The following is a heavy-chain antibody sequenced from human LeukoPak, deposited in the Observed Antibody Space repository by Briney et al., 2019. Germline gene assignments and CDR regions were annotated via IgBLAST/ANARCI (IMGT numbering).Heavy chain of an antibody. V-gene: IGHV3-30*02. J-gene: IGHJ4*02. CDR3: ARGVPYYDYVWGSPEDYFDY. D-gene: IGHD3-16*01. CDR1: GFTFSSYG. CDR2: IRYDGSNK. Sequence: GGSLRLSCAASGFTFSSYGMHWVRQAPGKGLEWVAFIRYDGSNKYYADSVRGRFTISRDNSKNTLYLQMNSLRAEDTAVYYCARGVPYYDYVWGSPEDYFDYWGQGTLVTVSS.